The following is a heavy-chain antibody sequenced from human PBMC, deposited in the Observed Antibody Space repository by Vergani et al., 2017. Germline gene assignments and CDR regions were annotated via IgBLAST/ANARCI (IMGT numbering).Heavy chain of an antibody. Sequence: QVQLQESGPGLVKPSETLSLTCTVSGGSVSSGSYYWSWIRQPAGKGLEWIGYIYYSGSPNYNPSRKSRVTISVDTSKNQFSLKLNSVTAADTAVYYCATGLYDYKTPDVFDYWGQGTLVTVSS. V-gene: IGHV4-61*10. CDR2: IYYSGSP. CDR1: GGSVSSGSYY. CDR3: ATGLYDYKTPDVFDY. J-gene: IGHJ4*02. D-gene: IGHD4-11*01.